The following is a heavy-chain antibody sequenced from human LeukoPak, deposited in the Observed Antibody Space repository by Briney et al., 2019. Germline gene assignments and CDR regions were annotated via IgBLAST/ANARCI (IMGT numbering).Heavy chain of an antibody. CDR2: IYYSGST. Sequence: SETLSLTCTVSGGSISSSSYYWGWIRQPPGKGLEWIGSIYYSGSTYYNPSLKSRVTISVDTSKNQFSLKLSSVTAADTAMYYCARGTYYDNSGYYLPYFDYWGQGTLVTVSS. CDR3: ARGTYYDNSGYYLPYFDY. D-gene: IGHD3-22*01. CDR1: GGSISSSSYY. J-gene: IGHJ4*02. V-gene: IGHV4-39*07.